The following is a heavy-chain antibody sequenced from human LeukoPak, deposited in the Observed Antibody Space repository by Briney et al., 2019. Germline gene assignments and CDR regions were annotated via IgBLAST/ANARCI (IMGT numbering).Heavy chain of an antibody. Sequence: PGGTLRLSCAASGFTFINAWMAWVRQAPGKGLEWVGRIKAKAHGGTIEYAAPVKGKFTISRDDSKNTLYLQMNSLKTEDTAVYYCTTDGVGVEGATYDNWGQGTLVSVSS. CDR1: GFTFINAW. J-gene: IGHJ4*02. D-gene: IGHD1-26*01. CDR2: IKAKAHGGTI. V-gene: IGHV3-15*01. CDR3: TTDGVGVEGATYDN.